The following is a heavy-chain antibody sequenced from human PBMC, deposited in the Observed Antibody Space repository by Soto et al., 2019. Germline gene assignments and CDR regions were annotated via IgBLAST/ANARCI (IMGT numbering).Heavy chain of an antibody. D-gene: IGHD6-13*01. V-gene: IGHV5-51*01. Sequence: ASLKISCKGCGYRFTSYWIGWVRQMPGKGLEWMGIIYPGDSDTRYSPSFQGQVTIPADKSISTAYLQWSSLKASDTAMYYCARPADTYSSSSYMDVWGQGTTVTGSS. CDR1: GYRFTSYW. CDR2: IYPGDSDT. J-gene: IGHJ6*02. CDR3: ARPADTYSSSSYMDV.